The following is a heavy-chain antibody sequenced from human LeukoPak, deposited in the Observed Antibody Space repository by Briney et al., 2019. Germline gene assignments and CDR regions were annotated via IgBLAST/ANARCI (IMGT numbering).Heavy chain of an antibody. V-gene: IGHV4-59*01. D-gene: IGHD3-10*01. CDR1: GGSISSYY. CDR3: ARVDSYGSGSPGYYYYYMDV. Sequence: SETLSLTCTVSGGSISSYYWSWIRQPPGKGLEWIGYIYYSGSTNYNPSLKSRVTISVGTSKNQFSLKLSSVTAADTAVYYCARVDSYGSGSPGYYYYYMDVWGKGTTVTISS. J-gene: IGHJ6*03. CDR2: IYYSGST.